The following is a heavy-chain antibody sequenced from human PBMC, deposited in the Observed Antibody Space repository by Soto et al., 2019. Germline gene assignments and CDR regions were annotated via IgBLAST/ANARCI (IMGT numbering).Heavy chain of an antibody. V-gene: IGHV4-59*01. D-gene: IGHD6-19*01. CDR2: MYYSGST. Sequence: SETLSLTCTVSGGSISSYYWSWIRQPPGKRLAWIGYMYYSGSTNYNPSLKSRVSISVDTSKNQFSLKLYSVTAADTAVYYCARDRAPVAGTNYYYYYGMDVWGQGTTVTVSS. J-gene: IGHJ6*02. CDR3: ARDRAPVAGTNYYYYYGMDV. CDR1: GGSISSYY.